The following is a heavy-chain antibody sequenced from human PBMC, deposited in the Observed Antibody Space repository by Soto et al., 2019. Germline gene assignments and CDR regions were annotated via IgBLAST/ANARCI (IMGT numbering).Heavy chain of an antibody. D-gene: IGHD2-2*01. J-gene: IGHJ4*02. V-gene: IGHV3-33*01. Sequence: ESGGGVVQPGRSLXLXCAXXXXXXXSYXXHWVRQAPGKGLEWVAVIWYDGSNKYYADSVKGRFTISRDNSKNTLYLQMNSLRAEDTAVYYCAREYQLLLDYWGQGTLVTVSS. CDR2: IWYDGSNK. CDR3: AREYQLLLDY. CDR1: XXXXXSYX.